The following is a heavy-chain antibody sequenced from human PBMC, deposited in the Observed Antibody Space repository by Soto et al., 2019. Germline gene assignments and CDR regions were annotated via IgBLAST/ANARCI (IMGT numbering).Heavy chain of an antibody. V-gene: IGHV4-4*02. Sequence: QVQLQESGPGLVKPSGTLYLTCAVSGGSFTSNNWWTWVRQPPGQGLEWIGEIYRTGSTNYNPSLKSRVTLSLDKSENQFSLKVTSLTAADTAVYYCASRDPGTSVDYWGQGTLVTVSS. J-gene: IGHJ4*02. CDR2: IYRTGST. CDR3: ASRDPGTSVDY. CDR1: GGSFTSNNW. D-gene: IGHD1-7*01.